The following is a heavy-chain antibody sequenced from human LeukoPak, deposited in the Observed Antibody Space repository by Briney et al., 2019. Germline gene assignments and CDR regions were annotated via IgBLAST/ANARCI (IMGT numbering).Heavy chain of an antibody. CDR3: ARESILAYYFDY. J-gene: IGHJ4*02. V-gene: IGHV1-18*01. CDR1: GYTFTSYG. Sequence: ASVKVSCKASGYTFTSYGISWVRQAPGQGLEWMGWSSTYNSDTKYAQKFQGRVTMTTDTSTQTDYMELRDLRSDDTAVYYCARESILAYYFDYWGQGTLV. CDR2: SSTYNSDT.